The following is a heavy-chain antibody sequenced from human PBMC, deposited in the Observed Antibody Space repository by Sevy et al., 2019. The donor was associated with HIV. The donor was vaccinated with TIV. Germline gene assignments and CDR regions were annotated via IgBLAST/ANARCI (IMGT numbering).Heavy chain of an antibody. CDR3: ATHAGIAAAGRVFDY. CDR2: TRNNADSYTT. J-gene: IGHJ4*02. D-gene: IGHD6-13*01. CDR1: GFTFSDHY. Sequence: GGSLRLSCAASGFTFSDHYMEWVRQAPGKGLEWVGRTRNNADSYTTEYAGSVKGRFTNSRDDSKNSLYLQMNSLKTEDTAVYYCATHAGIAAAGRVFDYWGQGSLVTVSS. V-gene: IGHV3-72*01.